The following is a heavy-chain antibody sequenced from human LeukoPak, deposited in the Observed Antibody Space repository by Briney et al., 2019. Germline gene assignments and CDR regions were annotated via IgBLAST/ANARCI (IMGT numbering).Heavy chain of an antibody. CDR2: ISSSGSTI. CDR3: ARGGLTIFGVVNYMDV. Sequence: GGSLRLSCAASGFTFSSYEMNWVRQAPGKGLEWVSYISSSGSTIYYADSVKGRFTISRDNAKNSLYLQMNSLRAEDTALYYCARGGLTIFGVVNYMDVWGKGTTVTVSS. D-gene: IGHD3-3*01. CDR1: GFTFSSYE. V-gene: IGHV3-48*03. J-gene: IGHJ6*03.